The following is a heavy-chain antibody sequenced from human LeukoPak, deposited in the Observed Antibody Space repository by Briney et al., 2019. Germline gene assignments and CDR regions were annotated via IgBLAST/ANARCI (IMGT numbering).Heavy chain of an antibody. D-gene: IGHD1-1*01. V-gene: IGHV5-51*01. J-gene: IGHJ4*02. CDR3: ARCGTIGTGGDY. CDR1: EYIFTTYW. Sequence: GESLKISCKGSEYIFTTYWIDWVRQMPGKGLEWSGSIYSGDSDTRYSPSFQGQVNISADKSISTACLQWSSLKASDSAMYYCARCGTIGTGGDYWGQGTLVTVSS. CDR2: IYSGDSDT.